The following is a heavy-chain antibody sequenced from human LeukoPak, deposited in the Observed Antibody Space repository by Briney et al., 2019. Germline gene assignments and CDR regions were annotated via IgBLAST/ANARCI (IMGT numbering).Heavy chain of an antibody. CDR1: GGSISSYY. CDR2: IYYSGST. J-gene: IGHJ4*02. V-gene: IGHV4-59*08. CDR3: AFSEYGDFAPFDY. Sequence: PSETLSLTCTVSGGSISSYYWSWIRQPPGKGLEWIGYIYYSGSTNYNPSLKSRVTISVDTSKSQFSLKLSSVTAADTAVYYCAFSEYGDFAPFDYWGQGTLVTVSS. D-gene: IGHD4-17*01.